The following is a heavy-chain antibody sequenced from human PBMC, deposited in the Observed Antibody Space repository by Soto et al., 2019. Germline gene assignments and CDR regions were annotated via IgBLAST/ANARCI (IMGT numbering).Heavy chain of an antibody. V-gene: IGHV4-31*03. CDR2: IYYSGST. Sequence: SETLSLTCPVSGGSLSSGGYYWSWIRQPPGKGLEWLGYIYYSGSTYSNPSLKSRVTISVDTSKNQFSLKLSSVTASDTAVYYCARGREGFVGSGRRDNWLDPYGQGPLVTVSS. CDR3: ARGREGFVGSGRRDNWLDP. CDR1: GGSLSSGGYY. D-gene: IGHD3-3*01. J-gene: IGHJ5*02.